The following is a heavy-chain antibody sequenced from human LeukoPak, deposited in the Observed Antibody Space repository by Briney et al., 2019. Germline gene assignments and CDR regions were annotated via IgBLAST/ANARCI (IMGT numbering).Heavy chain of an antibody. D-gene: IGHD3-22*01. CDR3: AKDGEYYYDSSGYYDY. Sequence: GGSLRLSCAASGFTFSSYAMSWVRQAPGKGLEWGSAISGSGGSTYYADSVKGRFTISRDNSKHTLYLQMNSLRAEDTAVYYCAKDGEYYYDSSGYYDYWGQGTLVTVSS. CDR1: GFTFSSYA. CDR2: ISGSGGST. V-gene: IGHV3-23*01. J-gene: IGHJ4*02.